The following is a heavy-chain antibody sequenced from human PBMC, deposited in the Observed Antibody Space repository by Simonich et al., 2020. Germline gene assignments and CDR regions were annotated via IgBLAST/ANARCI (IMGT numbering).Heavy chain of an antibody. CDR3: ATGFEYSSSSWAFDI. CDR2: ADPEDGDT. CDR1: GYTFTDYY. J-gene: IGHJ3*02. V-gene: IGHV1-69-2*01. D-gene: IGHD6-6*01. Sequence: EVQLVQSGAEVKKPGATVKICCKVAGYTFTDYYMHWVQQAPGKGRRCLGLADPEDGDTIYAEKFQGRVTIPADTSTYTAYMELSSLRAEDTAVYYCATGFEYSSSSWAFDIWGQGTMVTVSS.